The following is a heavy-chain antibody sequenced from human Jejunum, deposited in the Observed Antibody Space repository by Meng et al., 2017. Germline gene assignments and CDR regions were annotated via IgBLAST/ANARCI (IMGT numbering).Heavy chain of an antibody. J-gene: IGHJ4*02. CDR2: IYNSGVK. Sequence: QGEIQEPGPGWVKPSETLSLTCPVPGGSFSHFYWSWVRKSPGKGLEWIGYIYNSGVKNYNFALKSRVAMSVDTSKSQSSLNLTSVTSADTAVYYCAREGDCGGGSCYRDWGQGILVTVSS. CDR3: AREGDCGGGSCYRD. V-gene: IGHV4-59*01. CDR1: GGSFSHFY. D-gene: IGHD2-15*01.